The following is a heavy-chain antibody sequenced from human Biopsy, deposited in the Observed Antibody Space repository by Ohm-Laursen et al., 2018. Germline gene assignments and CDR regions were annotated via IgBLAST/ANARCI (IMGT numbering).Heavy chain of an antibody. CDR2: IYYTGST. CDR1: GGSISSYY. CDR3: ARHAPSYSGSYWRYFDL. D-gene: IGHD1-26*01. V-gene: IGHV4-59*08. Sequence: SETLSLTCTVSGGSISSYYWSWIRQPPGKGLEWIGYIYYTGSTNYNPSLKSRLTISVDTSMNHLSLRLTSVTAAETAVYYCARHAPSYSGSYWRYFDLWGRGTLVTVSS. J-gene: IGHJ2*01.